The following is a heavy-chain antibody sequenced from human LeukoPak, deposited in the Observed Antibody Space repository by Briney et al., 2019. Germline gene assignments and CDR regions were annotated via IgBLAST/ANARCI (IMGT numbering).Heavy chain of an antibody. D-gene: IGHD3-9*01. J-gene: IGHJ4*02. CDR3: ARRNYDILTGYDISYFDY. V-gene: IGHV3-23*01. CDR2: ISGSGGST. Sequence: TGGSLRLSCAASGFTFSSYAMSWVRQAPGKGLEWVSVISGSGGSTYYADSVKGRFTISRDNSKNTMYLQMNSLRAEDTAVYYCARRNYDILTGYDISYFDYWGQGALVTVSS. CDR1: GFTFSSYA.